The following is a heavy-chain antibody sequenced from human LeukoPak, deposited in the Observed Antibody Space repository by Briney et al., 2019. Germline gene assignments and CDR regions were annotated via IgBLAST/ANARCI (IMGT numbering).Heavy chain of an antibody. J-gene: IGHJ4*02. CDR3: ARDDGYDFWSGYYYY. V-gene: IGHV4-39*07. CDR1: GGSISSSSYY. D-gene: IGHD3-3*01. CDR2: IYYSGST. Sequence: SETLSLTCTVSGGSISSSSYYWGWIRQPPGKGLEWIGSIYYSGSTYYNPSLKSRVTMSVDTSKNQFSLKLSSVTAADTAVYYCARDDGYDFWSGYYYYWGQGTLVTVSS.